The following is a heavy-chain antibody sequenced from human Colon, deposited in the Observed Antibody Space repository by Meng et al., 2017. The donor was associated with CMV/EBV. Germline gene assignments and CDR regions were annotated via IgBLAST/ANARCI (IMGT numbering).Heavy chain of an antibody. Sequence: SLRPSCAASQFPFKNYAMHWVRQAPGGGLEWVAVISYDGVHISYLDSVKGRFTISRDNSKNTPYLQMNGLRSEDTAVYYCARDGDYCTNGVCYFDYWGQGTPVTVSS. J-gene: IGHJ4*02. CDR1: QFPFKNYA. D-gene: IGHD2-8*01. V-gene: IGHV3-30-3*01. CDR2: ISYDGVHI. CDR3: ARDGDYCTNGVCYFDY.